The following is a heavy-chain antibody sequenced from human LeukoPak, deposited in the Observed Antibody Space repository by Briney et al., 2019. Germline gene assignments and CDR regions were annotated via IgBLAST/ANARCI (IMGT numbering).Heavy chain of an antibody. V-gene: IGHV3-53*01. CDR1: GFTVSSNY. Sequence: GGSLRLSCAASGFTVSSNYMSWVRQAPGEGLEWVSVIYSGGSTYYADSVKGRFTISRDNSKNTLYLQMNSLRAEDTAVYYCARERIAAAGGYYYMDVWGKGTTVTVSS. J-gene: IGHJ6*03. CDR3: ARERIAAAGGYYYMDV. D-gene: IGHD6-13*01. CDR2: IYSGGST.